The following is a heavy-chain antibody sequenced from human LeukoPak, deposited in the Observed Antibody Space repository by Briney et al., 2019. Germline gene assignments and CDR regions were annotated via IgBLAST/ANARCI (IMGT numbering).Heavy chain of an antibody. V-gene: IGHV3-23*01. J-gene: IGHJ4*02. Sequence: GGSLRLSCAASGFTFSSYAMSWVRQAPGKGLEWVSTISGSGGSTYYADSVKGRFTISRDDSRNTLYLQMNSLRGDDTAVYYCAKDVGKWESLHFFDYWGQGTLVTVSS. CDR2: ISGSGGST. CDR3: AKDVGKWESLHFFDY. CDR1: GFTFSSYA. D-gene: IGHD1-26*01.